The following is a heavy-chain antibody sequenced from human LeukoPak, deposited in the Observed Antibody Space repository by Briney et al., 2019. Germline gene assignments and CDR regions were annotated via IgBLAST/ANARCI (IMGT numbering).Heavy chain of an antibody. CDR1: GFTFSNAW. Sequence: PGGSLRLSCAASGFTFSNAWMSWVRQAPGKGLEWVGRIKSKTDGGTIDYAAPVKGRFTISRDDSKNTLYLQMNSLKTEDTAVYYCTTADPQYYDILDAFDIWGQGTMVTVSS. D-gene: IGHD3-9*01. CDR2: IKSKTDGGTI. V-gene: IGHV3-15*01. CDR3: TTADPQYYDILDAFDI. J-gene: IGHJ3*02.